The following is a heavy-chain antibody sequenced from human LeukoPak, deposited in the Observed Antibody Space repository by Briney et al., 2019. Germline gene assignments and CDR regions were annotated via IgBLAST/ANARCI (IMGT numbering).Heavy chain of an antibody. CDR3: ARGRVSSGSWYSTYYYYFYMDV. V-gene: IGHV4-59*02. Sequence: GSLRLSCAASGFTVSSNYMSWVRQAPGKGLEWIGYLDHTGSTNYNPSLNSRVTISRDTSKNHFSLELSSVTAADTAVYFRARGRVSSGSWYSTYYYYFYMDVWGKGTTVTVSS. J-gene: IGHJ6*03. CDR1: GFTVSSNY. CDR2: LDHTGST. D-gene: IGHD6-13*01.